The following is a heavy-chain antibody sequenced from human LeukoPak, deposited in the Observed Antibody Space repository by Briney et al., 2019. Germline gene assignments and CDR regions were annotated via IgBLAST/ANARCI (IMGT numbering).Heavy chain of an antibody. CDR1: GGSISSSSYY. V-gene: IGHV4-39*07. J-gene: IGHJ4*02. CDR2: IYYSGST. Sequence: PSETLSLTCTVSGGSISSSSYYWGWIRQPPGKGLEWIGSIYYSGSTYYNPSLKSRVTISVDTSKNQFSLKLSSVTAADTAVYYCARANCSGGSCYGYWGQGTLVTVSS. D-gene: IGHD2-15*01. CDR3: ARANCSGGSCYGY.